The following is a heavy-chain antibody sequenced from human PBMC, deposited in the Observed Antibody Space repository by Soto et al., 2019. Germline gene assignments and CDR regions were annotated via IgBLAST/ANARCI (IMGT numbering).Heavy chain of an antibody. V-gene: IGHV4-30-4*01. CDR3: ARVPGP. Sequence: SETLCLSCTVSGGSISSVDDYWSWISQPPGKGLEWIEYIYYSGSTYYNPSLKSRVTISVGTSKNQFSLKLSSVTDADTAVYYCARVPGPWGQGTLVTVSS. CDR1: GGSISSVDDY. J-gene: IGHJ5*02. CDR2: IYYSGST.